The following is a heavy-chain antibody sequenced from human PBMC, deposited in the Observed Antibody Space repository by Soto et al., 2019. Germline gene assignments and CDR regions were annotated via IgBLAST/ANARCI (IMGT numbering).Heavy chain of an antibody. D-gene: IGHD2-15*01. V-gene: IGHV4-4*02. J-gene: IGHJ6*02. CDR1: GGSISSSNW. CDR3: TRVSGSYSYGMDV. CDR2: IYHSGST. Sequence: ASDTLSLTCAVSGGSISSSNWWSRVRHPPGKGLEWIGEIYHSGSTNYNPSLKSRVTISVDKSKNQSSLKLSSVTAADTAVYYCTRVSGSYSYGMDVWGQGITVTVSS.